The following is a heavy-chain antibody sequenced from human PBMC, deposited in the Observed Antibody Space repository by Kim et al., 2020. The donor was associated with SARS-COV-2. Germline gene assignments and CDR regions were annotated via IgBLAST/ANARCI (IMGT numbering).Heavy chain of an antibody. Sequence: GGSLRLSCAASGFTFSDYYMSWIRQAPGKGLEWVSYISSSSSYTNYADSVKGRFTISRDNAKNSLYLQMNSLRAEDTAVYYCARDRHSPLPIAVAGTGPPDYWGQGTLVTVSS. V-gene: IGHV3-11*06. CDR3: ARDRHSPLPIAVAGTGPPDY. J-gene: IGHJ4*02. CDR1: GFTFSDYY. D-gene: IGHD6-19*01. CDR2: ISSSSSYT.